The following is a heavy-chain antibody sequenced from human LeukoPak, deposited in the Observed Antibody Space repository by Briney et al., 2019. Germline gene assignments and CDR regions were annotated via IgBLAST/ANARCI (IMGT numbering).Heavy chain of an antibody. J-gene: IGHJ4*02. V-gene: IGHV1-46*01. CDR1: GYTFTSYY. Sequence: ASVKVSCKASGYTFTSYYMHWVRQAPGQGLEWMGIINPSGGSTSYAQKFQGRVTMTRDMSTSTVYMELSSLRSEDTAVYYCARDGGPYGDYLNYFDYWGQGTPVTVSS. CDR3: ARDGGPYGDYLNYFDY. D-gene: IGHD4-17*01. CDR2: INPSGGST.